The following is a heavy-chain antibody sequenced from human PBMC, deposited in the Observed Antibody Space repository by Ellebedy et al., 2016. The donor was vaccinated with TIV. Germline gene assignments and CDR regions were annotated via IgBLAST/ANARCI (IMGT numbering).Heavy chain of an antibody. D-gene: IGHD1-26*01. CDR2: IKQDGSEK. CDR3: AMGGTIRYYYYGMDV. Sequence: GESLKISCAASGFTFSSYSMNWVRQAPGKGLEWVANIKQDGSEKYYVDSVKGRFTISRDNAKNSLYLQMNSLRAEDTAVYYCAMGGTIRYYYYGMDVWGQGTTVTVSS. CDR1: GFTFSSYS. J-gene: IGHJ6*02. V-gene: IGHV3-7*01.